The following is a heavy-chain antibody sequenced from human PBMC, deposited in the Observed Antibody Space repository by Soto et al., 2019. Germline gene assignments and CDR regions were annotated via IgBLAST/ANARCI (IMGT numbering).Heavy chain of an antibody. CDR2: ISSSSSYI. D-gene: IGHD2-2*02. V-gene: IGHV3-21*01. CDR1: GFTFSSYS. J-gene: IGHJ4*02. Sequence: GGSLRLSCAASGFTFSSYSMNWVRQAPGKGLEWVSSISSSSSYIYYADSVKGRFTISRDNAKNSLYLQMNSLRAEDTAVYYCARDPSVFGYCSSTSCYNWGQGTLVTVSS. CDR3: ARDPSVFGYCSSTSCYN.